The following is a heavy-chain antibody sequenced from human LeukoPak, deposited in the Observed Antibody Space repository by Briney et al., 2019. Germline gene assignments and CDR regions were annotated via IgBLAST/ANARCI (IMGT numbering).Heavy chain of an antibody. J-gene: IGHJ6*02. D-gene: IGHD3-10*01. Sequence: PGGSLRLSCAASGFTVSSNYMSLVRQAPGKGLEWVSVIYSGGSTYYADSVKGRFTISRDNSKNTLYLQMNSLRAEDTAVYYCARGTEDTILLWFGESSSIYGMDVWGQGTTVTVSS. CDR3: ARGTEDTILLWFGESSSIYGMDV. CDR1: GFTVSSNY. V-gene: IGHV3-66*01. CDR2: IYSGGST.